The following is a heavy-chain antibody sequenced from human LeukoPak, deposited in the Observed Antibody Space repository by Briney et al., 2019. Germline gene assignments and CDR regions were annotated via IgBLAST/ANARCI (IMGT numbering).Heavy chain of an antibody. CDR2: IYHSGST. CDR3: ARHVGFTVTDDY. Sequence: SETLSLTCAVSGYSISSGYYWGWIRQSPGKGLEWIGSIYHSGSTHYNPSLKSRVTISADTSKNQFSLKLSSVTAADTAVYYCARHVGFTVTDDYRGQGTLVTVSS. V-gene: IGHV4-38-2*01. D-gene: IGHD4-11*01. CDR1: GYSISSGYY. J-gene: IGHJ4*02.